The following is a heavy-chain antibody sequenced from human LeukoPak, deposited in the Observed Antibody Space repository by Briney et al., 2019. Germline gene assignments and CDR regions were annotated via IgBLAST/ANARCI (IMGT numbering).Heavy chain of an antibody. V-gene: IGHV4-59*01. CDR2: IYHSGST. D-gene: IGHD3-22*01. J-gene: IGHJ4*02. CDR1: GGFNTHYY. CDR3: ARGQWLPVFDF. Sequence: SETLSLTCSVSGGFNTHYYWTWMRQPPGKGLELIGYIYHSGSTKYNPSLNSRVSISVDTSKNHFSLKLSSVTAADTAVYYCARGQWLPVFDFWGQGILATVSS.